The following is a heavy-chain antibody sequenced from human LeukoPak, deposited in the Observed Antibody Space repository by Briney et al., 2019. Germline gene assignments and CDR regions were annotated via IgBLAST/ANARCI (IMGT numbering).Heavy chain of an antibody. J-gene: IGHJ5*02. CDR2: ISSSSSYI. CDR3: ARDLGGIAARSKSWFDP. CDR1: GFTFSSYS. D-gene: IGHD6-6*01. V-gene: IGHV3-21*01. Sequence: GGSLRLSCAASGFTFSSYSMSWVRQAPGKGLEWVSSISSSSSYIYYADSVKGRFTISRDNAKNSLYLQMNSLRAEDTAVYYCARDLGGIAARSKSWFDPWGQGTLVTVSS.